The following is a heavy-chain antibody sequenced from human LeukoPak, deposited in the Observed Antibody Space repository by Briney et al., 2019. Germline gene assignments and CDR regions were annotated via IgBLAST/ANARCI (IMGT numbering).Heavy chain of an antibody. Sequence: GESLKISCKGSGYRFSNYLIGWVRQMPGKGLEWMGIIFPGDSETRYSPSFRGQVTVSADRSTSTAYLQWNSLKDSDTAMYYCARHPMGGYYDSSEAPADAFDLWGQGTMVTVSS. CDR1: GYRFSNYL. CDR3: ARHPMGGYYDSSEAPADAFDL. V-gene: IGHV5-51*01. CDR2: IFPGDSET. D-gene: IGHD3-22*01. J-gene: IGHJ3*01.